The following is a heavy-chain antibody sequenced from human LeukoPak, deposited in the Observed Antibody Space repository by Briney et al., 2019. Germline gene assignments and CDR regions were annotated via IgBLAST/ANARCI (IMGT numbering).Heavy chain of an antibody. CDR2: TGGRGVTT. J-gene: IGHJ3*02. CDR1: GFTFSTYA. V-gene: IGHV3-23*01. D-gene: IGHD4-23*01. Sequence: GGSLRLSCAASGFTFSTYALNWVRQAPGKGLAWVSATGGRGVTTYYADSVKGRFTISRDNSKSTLYLQMNSLRAEDTAVYYCANSAYGGIFDAFDIWGQGTMVTVSS. CDR3: ANSAYGGIFDAFDI.